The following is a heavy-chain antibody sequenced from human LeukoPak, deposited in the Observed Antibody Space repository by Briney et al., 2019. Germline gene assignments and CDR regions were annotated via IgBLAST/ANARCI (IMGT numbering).Heavy chain of an antibody. CDR3: ARSIAVAGSPFDY. CDR1: GGSISSYY. J-gene: IGHJ4*02. CDR2: IYYSGST. D-gene: IGHD6-19*01. Sequence: SETLSLTCTVSGGSISSYYWSWIRQPPGKGLEWIGYIYYSGSTNFNPSLKSRVTISVDTSKNQFSLKLSSVTAADTAVYYCARSIAVAGSPFDYWGQGTLVTVSS. V-gene: IGHV4-59*01.